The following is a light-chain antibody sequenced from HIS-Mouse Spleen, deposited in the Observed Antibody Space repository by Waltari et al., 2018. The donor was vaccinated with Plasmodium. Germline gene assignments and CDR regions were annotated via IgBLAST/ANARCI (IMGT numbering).Light chain of an antibody. CDR2: EGS. Sequence: QSALTQPASVSGSPGQSITISCTGTSSAVGSYNLVSWYQQHPGKAPKIMIYEGSKRPSGVSNRFSGSKSGNTASLTISGLQAEDEADYYCCSYAGSSTFVVFGGGTKLTVL. J-gene: IGLJ2*01. V-gene: IGLV2-23*03. CDR3: CSYAGSSTFVV. CDR1: SSAVGSYNL.